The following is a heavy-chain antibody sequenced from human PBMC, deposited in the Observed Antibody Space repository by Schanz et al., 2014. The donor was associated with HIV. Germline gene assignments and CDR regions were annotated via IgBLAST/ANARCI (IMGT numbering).Heavy chain of an antibody. CDR3: AKPEYDSSGNSQSHFDY. CDR1: GSTFSSYW. V-gene: IGHV3-23*04. D-gene: IGHD3-22*01. J-gene: IGHJ4*02. CDR2: ISASGGST. Sequence: EVQLVESGGGLVQPGGSLRLSCAASGSTFSSYWMHWVRQAPGKGLEWVSTISASGGSTYYADSVLARFTISRDNSKNTLFLQINGLRAEDTAIYYCAKPEYDSSGNSQSHFDYWGRGTLVTVSS.